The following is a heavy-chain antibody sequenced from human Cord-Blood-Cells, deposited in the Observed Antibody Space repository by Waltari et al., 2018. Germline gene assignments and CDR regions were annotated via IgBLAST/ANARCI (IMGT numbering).Heavy chain of an antibody. CDR3: ARGSYDYVWGSYRYTRRYFDY. D-gene: IGHD3-16*02. CDR2: INHSGST. V-gene: IGHV4-34*01. CDR1: GGSSSGYY. J-gene: IGHJ4*02. Sequence: QVQLQQWGAGLLKPSETLSLTCAVYGGSSSGYYWSWIRQPPGKGLEWIGEINHSGSTNYNPSLKSRVTISVDTSKNQFSLKLSSVTAADTAVYYCARGSYDYVWGSYRYTRRYFDYWGQGTLVTVSS.